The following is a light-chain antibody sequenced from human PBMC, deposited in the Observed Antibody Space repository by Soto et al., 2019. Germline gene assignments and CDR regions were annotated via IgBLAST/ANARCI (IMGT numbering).Light chain of an antibody. CDR3: QTWGTGPFV. Sequence: QLVLTQSPSASASLGASVKLTCTLSSGHSSYAIAWHQQQPEKGPRYLMKLNSDGSHSKGDGIPDRFSGSSSGAERYLTISSLQSEDEADYYCQTWGTGPFVFGAGTKLTVL. CDR1: SGHSSYA. V-gene: IGLV4-69*01. J-gene: IGLJ1*01. CDR2: LNSDGSH.